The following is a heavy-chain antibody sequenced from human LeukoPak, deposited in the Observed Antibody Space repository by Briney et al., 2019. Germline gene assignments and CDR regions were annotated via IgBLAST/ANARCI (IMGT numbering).Heavy chain of an antibody. CDR3: ARDRGAGSIGFDY. D-gene: IGHD6-19*01. V-gene: IGHV3-21*01. CDR1: GFTFSSYS. J-gene: IGHJ4*02. Sequence: GGSLRLSCAASGFTFSSYSMNWVRQAPGKGLEWVSSISSSSSYIYYADSVKGRFTISRDNAKNSLYLQMNSLRAEDTAVYYCARDRGAGSIGFDYWGQGTLVTASS. CDR2: ISSSSSYI.